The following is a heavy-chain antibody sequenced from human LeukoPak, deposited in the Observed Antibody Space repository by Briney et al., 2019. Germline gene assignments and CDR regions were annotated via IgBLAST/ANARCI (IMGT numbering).Heavy chain of an antibody. Sequence: PSETLSLTCTVSGYSISSGYYWGWIRQPPGKGLEWIGSIYHSGSTYYNPSLKSRVTISVDTSKNQFSLKLNSVTAADTAVYYCARADSSNWYDSRGYFDYWGQGTLVTVSS. CDR1: GYSISSGYY. V-gene: IGHV4-38-2*02. CDR2: IYHSGST. J-gene: IGHJ4*02. D-gene: IGHD1-1*01. CDR3: ARADSSNWYDSRGYFDY.